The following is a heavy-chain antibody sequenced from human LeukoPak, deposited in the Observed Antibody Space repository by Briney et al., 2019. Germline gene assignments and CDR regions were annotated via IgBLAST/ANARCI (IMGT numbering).Heavy chain of an antibody. D-gene: IGHD6-13*01. Sequence: SVKVSCKASGGTFSSYTISWVRQTPGQGLEWMGRIIPILGIANYAQKFQGRVTITADKSTSTAYMELSSLRSEDTAVYYCARDIAAAGTGRAFDIWGQGTMVTVSS. V-gene: IGHV1-69*04. CDR2: IIPILGIA. J-gene: IGHJ3*02. CDR3: ARDIAAAGTGRAFDI. CDR1: GGTFSSYT.